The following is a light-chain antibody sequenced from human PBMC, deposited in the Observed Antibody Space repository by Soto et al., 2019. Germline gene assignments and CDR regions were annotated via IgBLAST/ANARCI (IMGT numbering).Light chain of an antibody. CDR2: EVS. CDR1: SSDVGGYNY. CDR3: SSYTSSSTFFV. V-gene: IGLV2-14*01. Sequence: QSVLTQPPSASGSPGQSVTISCTGTSSDVGGYNYVSWYQQHPGKAPKLMIYEVSNRPSGVSNRFSASKSGNTASLTISGLQAEDEADYFCSSYTSSSTFFVFGTGTKVTVL. J-gene: IGLJ1*01.